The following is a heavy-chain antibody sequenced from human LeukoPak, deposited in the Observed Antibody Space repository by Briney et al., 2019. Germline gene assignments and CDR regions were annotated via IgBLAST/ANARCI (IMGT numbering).Heavy chain of an antibody. V-gene: IGHV3-23*01. J-gene: IGHJ4*02. D-gene: IGHD3-3*01. CDR1: GFNVSSNY. Sequence: QSGGSLRLSCAASGFNVSSNYMSWVRQAPGKGLEWVSVISGSGGSAYYADSVKGRFTVSRDNSKNTLLLQMNSLRAEDTALYYCAKSMRGYYRFDYWGQGTLVTVSS. CDR3: AKSMRGYYRFDY. CDR2: ISGSGGSA.